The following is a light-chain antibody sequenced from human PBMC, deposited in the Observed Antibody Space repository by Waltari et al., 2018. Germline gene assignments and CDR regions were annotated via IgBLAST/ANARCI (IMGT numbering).Light chain of an antibody. Sequence: SYELTQPPSVSVSPGQTARITCSGDALPKKYAYWYQQKSGQAPVQVIYEDVKRPPGIPERFSGSSSGTMVTLTISGAQVEDEADYYYYSTDISGNVQVFGGGTKLTVL. V-gene: IGLV3-10*01. CDR2: EDV. CDR3: YSTDISGNVQV. J-gene: IGLJ2*01. CDR1: ALPKKY.